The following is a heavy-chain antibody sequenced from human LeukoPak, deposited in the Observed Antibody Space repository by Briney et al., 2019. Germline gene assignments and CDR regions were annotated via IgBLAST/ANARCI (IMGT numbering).Heavy chain of an antibody. CDR2: IYSGGST. Sequence: PGGSLRLSCAASGFTVSSNYMSWVRQAPGKGLEWVSVIYSGGSTYYADSVKGRFTISRDNSKNTLYLQMNSLRAEDTAVYYCARVTGTYSPNYYFDYWGQGTLVTVSS. D-gene: IGHD2-15*01. CDR1: GFTVSSNY. J-gene: IGHJ4*02. CDR3: ARVTGTYSPNYYFDY. V-gene: IGHV3-53*01.